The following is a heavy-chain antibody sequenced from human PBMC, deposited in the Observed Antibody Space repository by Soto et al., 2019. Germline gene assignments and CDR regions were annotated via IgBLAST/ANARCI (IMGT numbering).Heavy chain of an antibody. V-gene: IGHV4-31*03. CDR1: GGSITSGGIY. Sequence: QVKLQESGPGLVQPAQTLSLSCTVSGGSITSGGIYWSWLRQHPRQGLEWIGYIYHSGSTTYNPSLTSRVTISVDTSKNQFSLTVTSLTVADTAVYYCARFNSRSGTEYFDYWGQGTLVTASS. CDR2: IYHSGST. CDR3: ARFNSRSGTEYFDY. J-gene: IGHJ4*02. D-gene: IGHD6-19*01.